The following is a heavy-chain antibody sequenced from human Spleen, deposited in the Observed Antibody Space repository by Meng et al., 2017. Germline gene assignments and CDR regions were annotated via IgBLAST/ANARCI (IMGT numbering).Heavy chain of an antibody. CDR1: GFTFDDYA. V-gene: IGHV3-9*01. D-gene: IGHD3-3*01. CDR3: APMGWLTSDAFDI. J-gene: IGHJ3*02. Sequence: GGSLRLSCAASGFTFDDYAMHWVRQAPGKGLEWVSGISWNSGSIGYADSVKGRFTISRDNAKNSLYLQMNSLRAEDTALYYCAPMGWLTSDAFDIWGQGTMVTVSS. CDR2: ISWNSGSI.